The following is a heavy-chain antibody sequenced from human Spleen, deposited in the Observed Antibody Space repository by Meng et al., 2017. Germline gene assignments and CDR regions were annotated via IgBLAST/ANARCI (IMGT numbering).Heavy chain of an antibody. CDR3: ASHSYYDSTGYHDY. CDR1: GGSISGHY. CDR2: IYSTGST. J-gene: IGHJ4*02. V-gene: IGHV4-59*11. D-gene: IGHD3-16*01. Sequence: QVQLQESGPGLGRPSETLSLTCTVSGGSISGHYWSWIRQPPGKGLEWIGYIYSTGSTNYNPSLKSRVTLSVDTSTNQFSLRLNSVTAADTAIYYCASHSYYDSTGYHDYWGQGALVTVSS.